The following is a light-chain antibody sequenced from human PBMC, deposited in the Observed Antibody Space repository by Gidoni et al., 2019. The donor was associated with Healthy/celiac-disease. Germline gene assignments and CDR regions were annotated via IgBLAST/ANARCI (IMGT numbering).Light chain of an antibody. J-gene: IGKJ1*01. CDR2: TAS. Sequence: DIKMTQSPSALSASVGDRVTSTCRASQSISSWLAWYQQKPGKAPKLLIYTASSLESGVPSRFSGSGSGTEFTLTISSLQPDDFATYYCQQYNSYSRTFGQGTKVEIK. V-gene: IGKV1-5*03. CDR1: QSISSW. CDR3: QQYNSYSRT.